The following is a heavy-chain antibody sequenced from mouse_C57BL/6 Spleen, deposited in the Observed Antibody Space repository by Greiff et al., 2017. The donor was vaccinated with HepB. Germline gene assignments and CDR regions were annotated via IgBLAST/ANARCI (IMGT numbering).Heavy chain of an antibody. CDR1: GFTFSSYA. J-gene: IGHJ4*01. CDR2: ISDGGSYT. V-gene: IGHV5-4*03. D-gene: IGHD1-1*01. Sequence: EVKLVESGGGLVKPGGSLKLSCAASGFTFSSYAMSWVRQTPEKRLEWVATISDGGSYTYYPDNVKGRFTISRDNAKNNLYLQMSHLKSEDTAMYYCARLLTRGSYAMDYWGQGTSVTVSS. CDR3: ARLLTRGSYAMDY.